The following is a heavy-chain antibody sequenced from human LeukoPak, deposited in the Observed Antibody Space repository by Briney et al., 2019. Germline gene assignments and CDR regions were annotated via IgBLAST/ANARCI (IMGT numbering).Heavy chain of an antibody. Sequence: PGRSLRLSCAASGFTFSSYAMHWVRQAPGKGLEWVAVISYDGSNKYYADSVKGRFTISRDNSKNTLYLQMNSLRAEDTAVYYCARAPRHNLAVAANGYWGQGTLVTVSS. D-gene: IGHD6-19*01. CDR2: ISYDGSNK. CDR1: GFTFSSYA. CDR3: ARAPRHNLAVAANGY. J-gene: IGHJ4*02. V-gene: IGHV3-30*04.